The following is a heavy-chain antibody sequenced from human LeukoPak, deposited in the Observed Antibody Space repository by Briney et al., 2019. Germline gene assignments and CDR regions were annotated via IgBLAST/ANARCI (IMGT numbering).Heavy chain of an antibody. CDR1: GFTFSHYW. CDR2: INQDGSEE. V-gene: IGHV3-7*03. Sequence: GGSLRLSCAASGFTFSHYWMTWVRQAPGKGLEWVAHINQDGSEEHYMDSVKARFTISRDNAKNSLSLQMNSLRAEDTAVYYCATTKEARRYFDYWGQGTLVTVSS. J-gene: IGHJ4*02. CDR3: ATTKEARRYFDY. D-gene: IGHD1-1*01.